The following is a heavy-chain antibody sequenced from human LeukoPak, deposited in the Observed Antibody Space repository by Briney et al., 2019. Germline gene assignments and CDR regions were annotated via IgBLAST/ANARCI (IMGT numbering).Heavy chain of an antibody. CDR1: GGSFSGYY. J-gene: IGHJ5*02. CDR3: ARAAITMIGGLNWFDP. V-gene: IGHV4-34*01. CDR2: INHSGST. D-gene: IGHD3-10*02. Sequence: SETLSLTCAVYGGSFSGYYWSWIRQPPGKGLEWIGKINHSGSTNYNPSLKSRVTISVDTSKNQFSLKLSSVTAADTAVYYCARAAITMIGGLNWFDPWGQGTLVTVSS.